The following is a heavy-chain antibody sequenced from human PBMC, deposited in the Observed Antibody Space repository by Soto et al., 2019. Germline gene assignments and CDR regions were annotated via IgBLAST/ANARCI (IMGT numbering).Heavy chain of an antibody. CDR3: VRGSSHCSGGSCYWTFFES. V-gene: IGHV3-30*04. D-gene: IGHD2-15*01. CDR1: GFIFNNYA. Sequence: QEQLVESGGGVAQPGRSLRLSCAASGFIFNNYAIHWVRQAPDKGLEWVAVISFDGTNKFYADSAMGRFTISRDNSRNTLDLQIHSLRAEDTAVYYCVRGSSHCSGGSCYWTFFESWGQGTLVTVSS. CDR2: ISFDGTNK. J-gene: IGHJ4*02.